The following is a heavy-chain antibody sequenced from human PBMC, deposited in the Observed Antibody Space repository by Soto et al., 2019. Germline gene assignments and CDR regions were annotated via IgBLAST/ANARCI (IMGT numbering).Heavy chain of an antibody. V-gene: IGHV3-23*01. D-gene: IGHD6-13*01. CDR1: GFTFRNYA. Sequence: EVQLLESGGGLVQPGGSLRLSCAASGFTFRNYALSWVRQAPGKGLEWVSTISGSGCSTYYADSVKGRFTISRDNSKNTLYLQMNSLIAEDTAVYYCATGQQLGYWGQGTPVNVSS. CDR3: ATGQQLGY. CDR2: ISGSGCST. J-gene: IGHJ4*02.